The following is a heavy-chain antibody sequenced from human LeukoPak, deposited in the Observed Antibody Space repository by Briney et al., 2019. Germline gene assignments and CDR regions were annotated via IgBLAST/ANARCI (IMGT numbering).Heavy chain of an antibody. J-gene: IGHJ6*02. Sequence: GGSLRLSCAASGFTFSNYAMNWVRQAPGKGLEWVSSISSSSSYIYYADSVKGRFTISRDNAKNSLYLQMNSLRAEDTAVYYCARVTTFPGDYYYYYGMDVWGQGTTVTVSS. CDR1: GFTFSNYA. D-gene: IGHD4-17*01. CDR3: ARVTTFPGDYYYYYGMDV. CDR2: ISSSSSYI. V-gene: IGHV3-21*01.